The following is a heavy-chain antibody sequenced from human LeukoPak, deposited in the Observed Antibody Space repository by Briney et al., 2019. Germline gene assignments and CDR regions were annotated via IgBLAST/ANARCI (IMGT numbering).Heavy chain of an antibody. CDR2: ISYDGGNK. J-gene: IGHJ4*02. V-gene: IGHV3-30*03. Sequence: GGSLRLSCAASGFTFSSYGMHWVRQAPGKGLEWVAVISYDGGNKYYADSVKGRFTISKDNAKNSLYLQMNSLRAEDTAVYYCAREDHSNYNYWGQGTLVTVSS. CDR1: GFTFSSYG. CDR3: AREDHSNYNY. D-gene: IGHD4-11*01.